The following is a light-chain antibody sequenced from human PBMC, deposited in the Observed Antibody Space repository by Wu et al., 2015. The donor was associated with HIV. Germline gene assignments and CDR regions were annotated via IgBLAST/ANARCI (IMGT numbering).Light chain of an antibody. CDR2: GAS. Sequence: EIVLTQSPGTLSLSPGERATLSCRASQSVSSRYLAWYQQKPGQAPRLLIYGASSRATGIPDRFSGSGSGTDFTLTISRLEPEDFAVYYCQQYVTSPPMYTFGQGAKLEIK. CDR3: QQYVTSPPMYT. CDR1: QSVSSRY. J-gene: IGKJ2*01. V-gene: IGKV3-20*01.